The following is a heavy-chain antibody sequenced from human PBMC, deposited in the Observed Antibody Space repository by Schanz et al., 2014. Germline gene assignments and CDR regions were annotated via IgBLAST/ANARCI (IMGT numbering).Heavy chain of an antibody. D-gene: IGHD5-12*01. CDR3: ARGIGGYGANNYFDY. Sequence: QVQLVQSGAEVKKPGASVKVSCKASGYTFTSYGISWLRQAPGQGLEWMGWISAYNGNTKYPQKLQGRVTMTTDTSTSTAYMELRSLRSEDTAVYSCARGIGGYGANNYFDYWGQGTLVTVSS. V-gene: IGHV1-18*01. CDR1: GYTFTSYG. J-gene: IGHJ4*02. CDR2: ISAYNGNT.